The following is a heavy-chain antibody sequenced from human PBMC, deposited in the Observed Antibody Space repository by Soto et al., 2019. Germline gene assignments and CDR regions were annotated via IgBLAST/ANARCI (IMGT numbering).Heavy chain of an antibody. D-gene: IGHD6-19*01. CDR1: GFTFSSYA. J-gene: IGHJ1*01. CDR3: ARDPDSSGWYYFQH. Sequence: VQLLESGGGLVQPGGSLRLSCAASGFTFSSYAMNWVRQAPGKGLEWVSAISGSGGSTYYADSVKGRFTISRDNSKNTLYLQMNSLRAEDTAVYFCARDPDSSGWYYFQHWGQGTLVTVSS. CDR2: ISGSGGST. V-gene: IGHV3-23*01.